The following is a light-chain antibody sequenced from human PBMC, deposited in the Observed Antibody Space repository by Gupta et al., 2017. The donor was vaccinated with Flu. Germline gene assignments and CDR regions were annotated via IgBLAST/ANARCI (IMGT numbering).Light chain of an antibody. CDR3: RQTYSSSPKT. CDR2: AAS. CDR1: QSISSY. J-gene: IGKJ4*01. V-gene: IGKV1-39*01. Sequence: SSLSASVGDRVIITCRASQSISSYLHWYQQKPGKAPKLLIYAASSLQSGVPSRFSGSGSGTDFTLTISSLQPEDFATYFGRQTYSSSPKTFGGGTRVEIK.